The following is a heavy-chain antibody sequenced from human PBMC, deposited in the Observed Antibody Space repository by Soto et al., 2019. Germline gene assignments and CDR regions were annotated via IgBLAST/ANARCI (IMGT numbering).Heavy chain of an antibody. D-gene: IGHD3-22*01. CDR3: ARDRYYYDTTNYRGDY. CDR1: GFTFSSYS. J-gene: IGHJ4*02. CDR2: ISTSDTT. Sequence: SLRLSCEASGFTFSSYSMNWVRQSPGKGLEWVSYISTSDTTYYADSVQGRFTISRDNAKNSLYLQMNSLRDEDTAVYYCARDRYYYDTTNYRGDYRGQATLGNVSS. V-gene: IGHV3-48*02.